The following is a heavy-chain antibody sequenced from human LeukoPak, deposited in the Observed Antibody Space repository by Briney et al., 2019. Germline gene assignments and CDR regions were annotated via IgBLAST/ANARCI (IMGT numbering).Heavy chain of an antibody. D-gene: IGHD3-22*01. Sequence: SETLSLTCTVSGGSISSGNYYWGWIRQPPGKGLEWIGTIYYGGNTYYNPSLESRVTISVDTSKNQFSLELSSVTAADTAVYYCARRPLRNSSGPWGTIDYWGQGTLVTVSS. V-gene: IGHV4-39*01. CDR1: GGSISSGNYY. CDR3: ARRPLRNSSGPWGTIDY. J-gene: IGHJ4*02. CDR2: IYYGGNT.